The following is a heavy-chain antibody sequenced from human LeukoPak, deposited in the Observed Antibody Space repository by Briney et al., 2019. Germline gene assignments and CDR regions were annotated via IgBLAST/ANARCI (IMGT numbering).Heavy chain of an antibody. CDR3: ARDGRYCSSTSCLYYYYGMDV. J-gene: IGHJ6*04. V-gene: IGHV3-30*04. Sequence: PGGSLRLSCAASGFTFSSYAMHWVRQAPGKGLEWLAVISYDGSNKYYADSVKGRFTISRDNSKNTLYLQMNSLRAEDTAVYYCARDGRYCSSTSCLYYYYGMDVWGKGTTVTVSS. CDR2: ISYDGSNK. D-gene: IGHD2-2*01. CDR1: GFTFSSYA.